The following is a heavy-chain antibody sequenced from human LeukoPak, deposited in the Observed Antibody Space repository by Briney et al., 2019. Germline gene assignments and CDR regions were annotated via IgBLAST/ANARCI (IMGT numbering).Heavy chain of an antibody. J-gene: IGHJ4*02. CDR1: GGSISSGGYY. CDR2: IYYSGST. D-gene: IGHD5-18*01. Sequence: TLSLTCTVSGGSISSGGYYWSWIRQHPGKGLEWIGYIYYSGSTYYNPSLKSRVTISVDTSKNQFSLKLSSVTAADTAVYYCASLNTAMAASAYWGQGTLVTVSS. V-gene: IGHV4-31*03. CDR3: ASLNTAMAASAY.